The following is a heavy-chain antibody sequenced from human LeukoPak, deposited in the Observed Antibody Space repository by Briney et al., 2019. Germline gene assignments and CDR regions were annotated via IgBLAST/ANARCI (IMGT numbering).Heavy chain of an antibody. Sequence: GGSLRLPCAASRFTFSSYDMHWVRQAPGKGLEWVAGISYDGNNKDYADSVKGRFTISRDNSKNTLYLQMNSLRAEDTAVYYCARERYGDAFDMWGQGTMVTVSS. V-gene: IGHV3-30*04. CDR2: ISYDGNNK. CDR3: ARERYGDAFDM. J-gene: IGHJ3*02. CDR1: RFTFSSYD. D-gene: IGHD4-17*01.